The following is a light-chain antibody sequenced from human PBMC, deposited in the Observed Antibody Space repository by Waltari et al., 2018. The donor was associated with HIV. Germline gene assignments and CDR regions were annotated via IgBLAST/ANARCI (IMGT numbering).Light chain of an antibody. CDR3: QSSEAFNHGVM. J-gene: IGLJ3*02. CDR2: EYN. Sequence: NFVLTQPHSVSESPGKTVTISCTRSSGDIAGNYVQWYQQRPGSSPTNVIYEYNRRPSGVPDRFSGSIDTSSNSASLTISPLRTEDEGDYYCQSSEAFNHGVMFGGGTKLTVL. CDR1: SGDIAGNY. V-gene: IGLV6-57*01.